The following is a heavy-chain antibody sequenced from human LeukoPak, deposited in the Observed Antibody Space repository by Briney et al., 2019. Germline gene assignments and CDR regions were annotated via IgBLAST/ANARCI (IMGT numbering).Heavy chain of an antibody. CDR2: IYTSGST. CDR1: GGSISSYY. Sequence: SETLSLTCTVSGGSISSYYWSWIRQPAEKGLEWIGRIYTSGSTNYNPSLKSRVTMSVDTSKNQFSLQLSSVTAADTALYYCARARGESSIYYFDYWGQGTLVTVSS. CDR3: ARARGESSIYYFDY. J-gene: IGHJ4*02. D-gene: IGHD3-16*02. V-gene: IGHV4-4*07.